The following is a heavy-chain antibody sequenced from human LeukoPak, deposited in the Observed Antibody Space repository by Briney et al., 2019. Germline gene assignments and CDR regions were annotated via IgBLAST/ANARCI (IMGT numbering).Heavy chain of an antibody. Sequence: PGGSLRLSCAASGFTFSSYSMNWVRQAPGEGLEWVSSISSSSSYIYYADSVKGRFTISRDNAKNSLYLQMNSLRAEDTAVYYCARDSVAGLDYWGQGTLVTVSS. CDR2: ISSSSSYI. CDR3: ARDSVAGLDY. D-gene: IGHD6-19*01. J-gene: IGHJ4*02. CDR1: GFTFSSYS. V-gene: IGHV3-21*01.